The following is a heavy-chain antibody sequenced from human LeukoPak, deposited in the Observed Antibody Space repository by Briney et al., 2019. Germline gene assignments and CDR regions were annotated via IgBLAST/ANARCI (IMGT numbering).Heavy chain of an antibody. J-gene: IGHJ4*02. CDR3: AKPYPTLTTSAVLDN. Sequence: GGSLRLSCAASGFTFSNYAIHWVRQAPGRGLEWVAAISYDGNSQHYGAPVKGRFTISRDNSKNTVYLQINTLRTDDAAIYYCAKPYPTLTTSAVLDNWGQGTLVTVSS. V-gene: IGHV3-30*18. D-gene: IGHD1-1*01. CDR2: ISYDGNSQ. CDR1: GFTFSNYA.